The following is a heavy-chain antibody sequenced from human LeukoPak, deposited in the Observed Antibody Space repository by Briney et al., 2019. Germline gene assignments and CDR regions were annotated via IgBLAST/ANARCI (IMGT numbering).Heavy chain of an antibody. Sequence: GASVKVSCKASGGSFSNYATTWVRQAPGQGLEWMGGIIPMFGTPKYAQKFQGRLTITADESTSTTYMEFSGLRSEDTAVYYCARVSFKSSGSYYTSLDYWGQGTLVTVSS. V-gene: IGHV1-69*13. CDR3: ARVSFKSSGSYYTSLDY. CDR2: IIPMFGTP. CDR1: GGSFSNYA. J-gene: IGHJ4*02. D-gene: IGHD3-10*01.